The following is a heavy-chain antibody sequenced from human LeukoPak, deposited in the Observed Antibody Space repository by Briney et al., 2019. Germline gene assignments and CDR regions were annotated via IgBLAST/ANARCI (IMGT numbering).Heavy chain of an antibody. V-gene: IGHV3-30*02. CDR3: ATDVPAVTIFGY. J-gene: IGHJ4*02. CDR1: GFTFSSSG. D-gene: IGHD2-2*01. Sequence: GGSLRLSCAASGFTFSSSGMHWVRQAPGKGLEWVTFISSDGRNQYYADSVKGRFTISRDTSKNTLYLQMNSLRAEDTAVYYCATDVPAVTIFGYWGQGTLVTVSS. CDR2: ISSDGRNQ.